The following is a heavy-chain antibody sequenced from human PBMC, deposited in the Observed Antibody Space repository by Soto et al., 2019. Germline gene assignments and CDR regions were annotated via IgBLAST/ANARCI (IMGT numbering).Heavy chain of an antibody. J-gene: IGHJ5*02. Sequence: QVQLVESGGGVVQPGRSLRLSCAASGFTFSSYAMQWVRQAPGKGLEWVAVISYDGSNKYYADSVKGRFTISRDNSKNTLSLQMNSLRAEDTAVYYCARESPTGWFDPWGQGTLVTVSS. V-gene: IGHV3-30-3*01. CDR2: ISYDGSNK. CDR3: ARESPTGWFDP. CDR1: GFTFSSYA.